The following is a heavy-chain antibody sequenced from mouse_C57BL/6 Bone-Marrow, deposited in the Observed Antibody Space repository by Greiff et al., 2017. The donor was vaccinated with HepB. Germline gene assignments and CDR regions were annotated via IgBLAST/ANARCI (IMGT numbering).Heavy chain of an antibody. Sequence: QVQLQQPGAELVKPGASVKMSCKASGYTFTSYWITWVKQRPGQGLEWIGDIYPGSGSTNYNEKFKSKATLTVDTSSSTAYRQLSSLTSEDSAVYCCGRTLYCYGSSYFDYWGQGTTLTGSS. V-gene: IGHV1-55*01. J-gene: IGHJ2*01. CDR2: IYPGSGST. CDR3: GRTLYCYGSSYFDY. CDR1: GYTFTSYW. D-gene: IGHD1-1*01.